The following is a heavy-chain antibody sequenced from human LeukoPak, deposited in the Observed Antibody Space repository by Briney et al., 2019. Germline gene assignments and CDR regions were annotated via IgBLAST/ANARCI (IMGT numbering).Heavy chain of an antibody. D-gene: IGHD3-22*01. V-gene: IGHV3-23*01. CDR2: ISNDGGGT. CDR3: AKGSSGYFFDL. J-gene: IGHJ4*02. CDR1: GFTFSNYW. Sequence: PGGSLRLSCAASGFTFSNYWVHWVRQAPGKGLEWVSAISNDGGGTTYADFVKGRFSVSRDNSKNTLFLQMNSLRAEDTALYYCAKGSSGYFFDLWGQGTLVTVSS.